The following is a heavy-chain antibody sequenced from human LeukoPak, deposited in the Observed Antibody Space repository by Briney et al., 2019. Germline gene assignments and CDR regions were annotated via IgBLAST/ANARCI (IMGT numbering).Heavy chain of an antibody. V-gene: IGHV1-69*01. CDR2: IIPIFGTA. J-gene: IGHJ4*02. D-gene: IGHD3-22*01. Sequence: SVKVSCKASGGTFSSYAISWVRQAPGQGLEWMGGIIPIFGTANYAQKFQGRVTITADESTSTAYMELSSLRSEDTAVYYCATSLYDSSGYPTGSDYWGQGTLVTVSS. CDR3: ATSLYDSSGYPTGSDY. CDR1: GGTFSSYA.